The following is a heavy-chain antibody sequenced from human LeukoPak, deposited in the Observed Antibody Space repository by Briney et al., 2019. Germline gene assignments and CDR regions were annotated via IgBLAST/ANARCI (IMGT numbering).Heavy chain of an antibody. Sequence: GGSLRLSCAASGFTFYDYAMHWVRQAPGKGLEWVSGISWNSGSIGYADSVKGRFTISRDNAKNSLYLQMNSLRAEDTALYYCAKDNYYDSSGYYGYWGQGTLVTVSS. CDR3: AKDNYYDSSGYYGY. CDR2: ISWNSGSI. CDR1: GFTFYDYA. V-gene: IGHV3-9*01. J-gene: IGHJ4*02. D-gene: IGHD3-22*01.